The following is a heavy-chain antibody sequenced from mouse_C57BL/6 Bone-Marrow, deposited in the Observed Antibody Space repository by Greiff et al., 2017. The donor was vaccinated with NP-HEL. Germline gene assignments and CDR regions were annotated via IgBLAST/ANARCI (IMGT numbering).Heavy chain of an antibody. V-gene: IGHV1-64*01. Sequence: QVQLQQPGAELVKPGASVKLSCKASGYTFTNYWMHWVKQRPGQGLEWIGMIHPNSGSTNYNEKFKSKATLTVDKSSSTAYMQLSSLTSEDSAVYYCAPFITTVVASGYWGQGTTLTVSS. J-gene: IGHJ2*01. D-gene: IGHD1-1*01. CDR1: GYTFTNYW. CDR3: APFITTVVASGY. CDR2: IHPNSGST.